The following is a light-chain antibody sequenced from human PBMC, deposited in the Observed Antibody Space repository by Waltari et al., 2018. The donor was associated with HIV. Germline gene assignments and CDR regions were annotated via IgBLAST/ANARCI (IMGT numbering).Light chain of an antibody. CDR3: QQYDSSPLT. CDR1: QTVNSNY. J-gene: IGKJ4*01. V-gene: IGKV3-20*01. Sequence: PGERATLSCRASQTVNSNYLAWYQQRPGQAPRLLIYGASSRATGIPDRFSGSGSGTDFTLTINRLEPEDFAVYYCQQYDSSPLTFGGGTRVEIK. CDR2: GAS.